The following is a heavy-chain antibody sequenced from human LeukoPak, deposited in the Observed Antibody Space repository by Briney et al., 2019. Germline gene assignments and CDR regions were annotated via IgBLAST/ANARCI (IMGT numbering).Heavy chain of an antibody. CDR1: GGSISTYY. Sequence: NPSETLSLTCTVSGGSISTYYWSWIRQPPGKGLEWIGYIYYSGSTNYNPSLKSRVTISVDTSKNQFSLKLSSVTAADTAVYYCARAYCSGGSCVVDYWGQGTLVTASS. CDR2: IYYSGST. V-gene: IGHV4-59*08. J-gene: IGHJ4*02. CDR3: ARAYCSGGSCVVDY. D-gene: IGHD2-15*01.